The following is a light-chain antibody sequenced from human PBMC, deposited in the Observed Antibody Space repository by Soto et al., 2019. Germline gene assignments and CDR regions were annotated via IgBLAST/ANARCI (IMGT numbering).Light chain of an antibody. CDR1: QSISSY. Sequence: DIQMTQSPSSLSASVGDRVTISCRASQSISSYLNWYQQKPGKAPKLLIYDASSLQSGVPSRFSGIGSGTDFTLTISSLQPEDFATYYCQQSYSTPHTFGQGTRLEIK. CDR2: DAS. J-gene: IGKJ5*01. CDR3: QQSYSTPHT. V-gene: IGKV1-39*01.